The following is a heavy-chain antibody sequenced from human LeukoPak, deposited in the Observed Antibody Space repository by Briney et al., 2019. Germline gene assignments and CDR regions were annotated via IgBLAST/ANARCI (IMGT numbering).Heavy chain of an antibody. J-gene: IGHJ4*02. V-gene: IGHV4-4*09. CDR3: AITTPVGGVRFDY. D-gene: IGHD3-16*01. Sequence: SETLSLTCTVSGVSISSYYWSWIRQPPGKGLEWIGSIYTTGDTRYNPSLKSRVTISVDTSKNQFSLKLSSVTAADTAVYYCAITTPVGGVRFDYWGQGTLVTVSS. CDR2: IYTTGDT. CDR1: GVSISSYY.